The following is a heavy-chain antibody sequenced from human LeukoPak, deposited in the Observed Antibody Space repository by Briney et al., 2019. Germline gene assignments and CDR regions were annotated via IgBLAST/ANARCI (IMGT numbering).Heavy chain of an antibody. CDR2: IKQDGSEK. Sequence: GGSLRLSCTASGFTFSSCWLNWVRQAPGKGLEWVANIKQDGSEKYYVDSVKGRFTISRNNAKNSLYLQMNSLRADDTAVYYCARVSSLAVAGFFDYWGQGILVTVSS. J-gene: IGHJ4*02. CDR3: ARVSSLAVAGFFDY. CDR1: GFTFSSCW. V-gene: IGHV3-7*01. D-gene: IGHD6-19*01.